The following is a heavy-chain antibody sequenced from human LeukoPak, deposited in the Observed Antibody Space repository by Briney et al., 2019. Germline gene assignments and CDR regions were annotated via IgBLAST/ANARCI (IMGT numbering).Heavy chain of an antibody. CDR3: AKGGGYEAQYYYYFLDV. V-gene: IGHV3-30*02. CDR2: IWYDGSNK. Sequence: GVSLSLSCAASGFTFISYRMYCVRQAPGEALESVAFIWYDGSNKYYADSVKGRFTVIRDNSKNTLYLQMKSLRAEETAVYYCAKGGGYEAQYYYYFLDVWGKGTTVTISS. D-gene: IGHD5-12*01. J-gene: IGHJ6*03. CDR1: GFTFISYR.